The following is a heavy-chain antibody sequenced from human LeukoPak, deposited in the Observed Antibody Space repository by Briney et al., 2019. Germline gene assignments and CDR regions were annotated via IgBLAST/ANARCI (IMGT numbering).Heavy chain of an antibody. CDR3: ARENYYDSSGYLNFDY. V-gene: IGHV4-61*02. Sequence: SETLSLTCTVSGGSISSGSYYWSWIRQPAGKGLEWIGRIYTSGSTNYNPSLKSRVTISVDTSKNQFSLKLSSVTAADTAVYYCARENYYDSSGYLNFDYWGQGTLVTVSS. CDR1: GGSISSGSYY. CDR2: IYTSGST. J-gene: IGHJ4*02. D-gene: IGHD3-22*01.